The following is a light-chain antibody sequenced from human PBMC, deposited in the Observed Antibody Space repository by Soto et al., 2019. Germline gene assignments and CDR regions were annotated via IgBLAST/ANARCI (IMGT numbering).Light chain of an antibody. CDR2: GAS. CDR3: QQDGRSPFT. V-gene: IGKV3-20*01. CDR1: QRMTNNF. J-gene: IGKJ2*01. Sequence: EIVLTQSPDTLSLSPGERVTLSCRASQRMTNNFLAWFQQKPGLAPRLLIHGASTRASGVPDRFTGGGSGTDFVLTISPVEPEDCAVYYCQQDGRSPFTFGQGTKLLIK.